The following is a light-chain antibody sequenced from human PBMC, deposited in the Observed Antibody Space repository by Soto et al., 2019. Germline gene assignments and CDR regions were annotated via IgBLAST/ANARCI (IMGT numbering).Light chain of an antibody. J-gene: IGKJ5*01. V-gene: IGKV1-39*01. Sequence: DIQITRSPSSLSASVGDRVTITCRASQSISSYLNWYQQKPGKAPKLLIYAASSLQSGVPSRFSGSGYGTDFTLTISSLQTEDFATYYCQQSYSTPITFGQGTRLEIK. CDR2: AAS. CDR3: QQSYSTPIT. CDR1: QSISSY.